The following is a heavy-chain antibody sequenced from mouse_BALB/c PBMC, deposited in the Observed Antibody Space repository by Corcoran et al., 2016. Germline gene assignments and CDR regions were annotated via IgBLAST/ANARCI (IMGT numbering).Heavy chain of an antibody. Sequence: QIQLVQSGPELKKPGETVKISCKASGYTFTNYGMNWVKQAPGKGLKWMGWINTDTGEPTYVDDFKGRVVFALETSASTAYFQINTLKNEETATYFGERRTTAHYYAMDYWGQGTSGTVSS. D-gene: IGHD1-2*01. CDR2: INTDTGEP. V-gene: IGHV9-3-1*01. CDR3: ERRTTAHYYAMDY. J-gene: IGHJ4*01. CDR1: GYTFTNYG.